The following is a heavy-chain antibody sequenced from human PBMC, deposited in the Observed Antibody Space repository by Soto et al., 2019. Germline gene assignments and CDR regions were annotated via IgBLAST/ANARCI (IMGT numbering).Heavy chain of an antibody. CDR2: ISDDGSNK. J-gene: IGHJ6*02. V-gene: IGHV3-30*18. CDR3: AKGSANGGIDV. D-gene: IGHD2-8*01. CDR1: GFTFSYYG. Sequence: PGGSLRLSCAASGFTFSYYGVHWVRQAPGKGLEWVAVISDDGSNKYYADSVKGRFTISRDNSKNTLYLQMNSLRPEDTAAYYCAKGSANGGIDVWGQGTTVTVSS.